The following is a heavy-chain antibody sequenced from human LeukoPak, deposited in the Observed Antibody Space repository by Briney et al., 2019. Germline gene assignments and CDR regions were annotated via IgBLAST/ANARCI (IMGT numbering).Heavy chain of an antibody. J-gene: IGHJ4*02. CDR3: AKPATGTNSFDY. D-gene: IGHD6-13*01. CDR1: GFPFNHYV. CDR2: ISGSGGST. V-gene: IGHV3-23*01. Sequence: QPGGSLRLTCAFSGFPFNHYVMSWVRPGPGKGLEWVSTISGSGGSTYYADCVKGRFTISRDNSKSTLYLQLSGLRAEDTAVYYCAKPATGTNSFDYWGQGTLVTVSS.